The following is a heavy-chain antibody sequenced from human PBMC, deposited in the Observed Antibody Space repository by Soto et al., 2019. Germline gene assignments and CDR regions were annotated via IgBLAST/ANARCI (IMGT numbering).Heavy chain of an antibody. Sequence: GESLKISCTGSGYSFTSYWIGWVRQMPGKGLEWMGISYPGDSDTRYSPSFQGQVTISADKSISTAYLQWSRLKASDTAMYYCARKGASVWVDFWDFDYWGMGTLVTVSS. CDR1: GYSFTSYW. V-gene: IGHV5-51*01. J-gene: IGHJ4*02. D-gene: IGHD3-16*01. CDR2: SYPGDSDT. CDR3: ARKGASVWVDFWDFDY.